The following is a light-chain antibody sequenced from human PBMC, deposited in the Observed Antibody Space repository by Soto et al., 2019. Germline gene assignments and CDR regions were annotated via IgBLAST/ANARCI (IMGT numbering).Light chain of an antibody. CDR2: GNS. J-gene: IGLJ7*01. Sequence: QSVLTQPPSVSGAPGQRVTISCTGSSSNIGAGYDVHWYQQLPGTAPKLLIYGNSNRPSGVPDRFSGSKSGTSASLAITGLQAEDEAAYYCQSYDSSLWGAVFGVGTQLTVL. V-gene: IGLV1-40*01. CDR1: SSNIGAGYD. CDR3: QSYDSSLWGAV.